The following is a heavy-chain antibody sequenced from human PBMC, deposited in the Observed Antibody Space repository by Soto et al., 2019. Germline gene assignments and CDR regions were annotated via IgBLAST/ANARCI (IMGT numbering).Heavy chain of an antibody. J-gene: IGHJ5*02. D-gene: IGHD2-8*02. CDR2: FDPKDGKV. CDR1: GYSLTELS. V-gene: IGHV1-24*01. Sequence: ASVKVSCKVSGYSLTELSIHWVRQVPGKGLEWMGGFDPKDGKVVYAQTLAARVTMTEDTATDTVYMELESLTSEDTAVYHCATVRGVGRYWFDTWGPGILVTVSS. CDR3: ATVRGVGRYWFDT.